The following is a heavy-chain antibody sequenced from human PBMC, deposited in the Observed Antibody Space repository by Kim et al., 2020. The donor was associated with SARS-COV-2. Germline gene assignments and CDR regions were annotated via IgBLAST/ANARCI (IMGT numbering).Heavy chain of an antibody. CDR3: ERDLRRVYYGMDV. J-gene: IGHJ6*04. Sequence: ADSVKGRFPLSRDDYKHPLYLQMNSLRAEDTAVYYCERDLRRVYYGMDVWGKGTTVTVSS. V-gene: IGHV3-66*01.